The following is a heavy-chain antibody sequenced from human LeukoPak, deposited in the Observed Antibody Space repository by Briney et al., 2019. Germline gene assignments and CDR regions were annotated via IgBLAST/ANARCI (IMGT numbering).Heavy chain of an antibody. V-gene: IGHV3-33*01. CDR2: TWYDGSNK. Sequence: GGSLRLSCAASGFTFSSYGMHWVRQAPGKGLEWVAVTWYDGSNKYYADSVKGRFTISRDNSKNTLYLQMNSLRAEDTAVYYCARRRVATIRYYYYYGMDVWGKGTTVTVSS. D-gene: IGHD5-12*01. J-gene: IGHJ6*04. CDR1: GFTFSSYG. CDR3: ARRRVATIRYYYYYGMDV.